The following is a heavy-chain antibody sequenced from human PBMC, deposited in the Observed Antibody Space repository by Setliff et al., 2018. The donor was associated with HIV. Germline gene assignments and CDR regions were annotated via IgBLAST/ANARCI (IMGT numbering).Heavy chain of an antibody. CDR2: IHTSGSS. CDR3: ARQGAVTGHSFDY. CDR1: GGSISSGSYY. V-gene: IGHV4-61*09. Sequence: PSETLSLTCTVSGGSISSGSYYWSWIRQPAGKGLEWIGHIHTSGSSSYNPSLKSRVIISLDTSKNQISLKLNSVTAADTAVYYCARQGAVTGHSFDYWGQGALVTVSS. D-gene: IGHD6-19*01. J-gene: IGHJ4*02.